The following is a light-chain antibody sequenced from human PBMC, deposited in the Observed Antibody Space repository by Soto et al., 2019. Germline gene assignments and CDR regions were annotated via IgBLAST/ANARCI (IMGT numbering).Light chain of an antibody. CDR3: QQYGSSPVT. J-gene: IGKJ2*01. Sequence: EIVLTQSPGTLSLSPGERATLSCRASQSVSSSYLAWYQQKPGQAPRLLIYGASSRATGIPDRFSGSGSGTDFTLTSSRLEPEDFAVYYCQQYGSSPVTFGQGTKMAIK. V-gene: IGKV3-20*01. CDR1: QSVSSSY. CDR2: GAS.